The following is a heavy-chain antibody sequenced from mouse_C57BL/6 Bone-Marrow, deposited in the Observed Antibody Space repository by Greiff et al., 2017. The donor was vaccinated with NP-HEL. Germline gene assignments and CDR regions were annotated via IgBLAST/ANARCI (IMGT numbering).Heavy chain of an antibody. CDR3: ASPYDYDVAWFAY. CDR2: ISSCGSYT. D-gene: IGHD2-4*01. V-gene: IGHV5-6*02. CDR1: GFTFSSYG. Sequence: VMLVESGGDLVKPGGSLKLSCAASGFTFSSYGMSWVRQTPDKRLEWVATISSCGSYTYYPASVKGRFTISRDKAQNTLYLQMSSLKSEDTAMYYCASPYDYDVAWFAYWGRGTLVTVSA. J-gene: IGHJ3*01.